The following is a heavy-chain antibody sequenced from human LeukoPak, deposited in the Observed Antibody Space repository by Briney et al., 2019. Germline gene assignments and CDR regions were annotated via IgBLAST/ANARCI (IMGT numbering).Heavy chain of an antibody. J-gene: IGHJ4*02. CDR2: IGTAGET. V-gene: IGHV3-13*04. D-gene: IGHD1-26*01. CDR1: GFTFSSYD. Sequence: GGSLRLSCAASGFTFSSYDMHWVRQATGKGLEWVSAIGTAGETFYAGSVKGRFTISRENAKNSLYLQMNSLRAEDTAVYYCAKNTGSHDYWGQGTLVTVSS. CDR3: AKNTGSHDY.